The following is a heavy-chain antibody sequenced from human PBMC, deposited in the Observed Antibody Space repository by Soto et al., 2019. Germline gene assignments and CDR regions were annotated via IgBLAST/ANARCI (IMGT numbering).Heavy chain of an antibody. J-gene: IGHJ4*02. CDR3: ARDPSIHSPGLEWIMYY. Sequence: PWWSLRLSCSASVFTFSSYGMHWVRQAPGKGLEWVAVIWYDGSNKYYADSVKGRFTISRDNSKNTLYLQMNSLRAEDTAVYYCARDPSIHSPGLEWIMYYWGQGTLVTVSS. CDR1: VFTFSSYG. CDR2: IWYDGSNK. V-gene: IGHV3-33*01. D-gene: IGHD3-3*01.